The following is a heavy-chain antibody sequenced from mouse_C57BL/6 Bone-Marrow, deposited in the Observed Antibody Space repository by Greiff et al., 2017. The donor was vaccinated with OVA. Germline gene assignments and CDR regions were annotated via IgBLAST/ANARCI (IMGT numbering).Heavy chain of an antibody. Sequence: ESGAELARPGASVKLSCKASGYTFTSYGISWVKQRTGQGLEWIGEIYPRSGNTYYNEKFKGKATLTADKSSSTAYMELRSLTSEDSAVYFCARESYFLFAYWGQGTLVTVSA. CDR1: GYTFTSYG. J-gene: IGHJ3*01. CDR2: IYPRSGNT. CDR3: ARESYFLFAY. V-gene: IGHV1-81*01. D-gene: IGHD1-1*01.